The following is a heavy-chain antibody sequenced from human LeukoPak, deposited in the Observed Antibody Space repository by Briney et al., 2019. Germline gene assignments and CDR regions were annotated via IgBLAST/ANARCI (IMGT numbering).Heavy chain of an antibody. D-gene: IGHD4-23*01. CDR1: GYTFTDYY. J-gene: IGHJ3*02. CDR2: INPNSGGT. V-gene: IGHV1-2*02. CDR3: ARIYGSNGGAFDI. Sequence: ASVKVSCKASGYTFTDYYMHWVRQNPGQGLEWMGWINPNSGGTNYAQKFQGRVTMTRDTSISTAYMEMSRLRSDDTTVYYCARIYGSNGGAFDIWGQGTMVTVSS.